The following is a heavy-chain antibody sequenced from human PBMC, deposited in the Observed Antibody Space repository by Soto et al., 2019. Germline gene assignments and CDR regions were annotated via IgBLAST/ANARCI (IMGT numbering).Heavy chain of an antibody. V-gene: IGHV1-69*02. CDR3: ANGGYSYGFVIY. Sequence: QVQLVQSGAEVKKPGSSVKVSCKDSGGTFSSYTFSWVRQAPGQGLEWMGRIIPMLGIANYAQKFQGRVTITAAKSTSTAYRELSSLRSEDTAVYYCANGGYSYGFVIYWGQGTLVTVSS. CDR2: IIPMLGIA. D-gene: IGHD5-18*01. CDR1: GGTFSSYT. J-gene: IGHJ4*02.